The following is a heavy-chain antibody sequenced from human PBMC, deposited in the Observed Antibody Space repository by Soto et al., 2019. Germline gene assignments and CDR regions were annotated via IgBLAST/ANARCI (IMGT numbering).Heavy chain of an antibody. CDR2: IIPLFGST. Sequence: QVQLVQSGAVLTTPGSSVKVSCKGSGGTFINSAITWVRQAPRQGLEWVGMIIPLFGSTNSAPKFRGRLTFTADTSTNTSFMELTRLRPNDTAVYSCATSSGLLAPYSAVPDYWGQGTPVTVSS. CDR1: GGTFINSA. D-gene: IGHD3-3*02. V-gene: IGHV1-69*06. CDR3: ATSSGLLAPYSAVPDY. J-gene: IGHJ4*02.